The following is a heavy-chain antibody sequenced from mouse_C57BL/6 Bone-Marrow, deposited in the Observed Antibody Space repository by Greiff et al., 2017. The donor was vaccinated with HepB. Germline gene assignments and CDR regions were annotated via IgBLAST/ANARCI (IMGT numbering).Heavy chain of an antibody. J-gene: IGHJ3*01. CDR1: GYTFTSYG. CDR3: ARDSSGYFAY. CDR2: IYPRSGNT. D-gene: IGHD3-2*02. Sequence: QVQLKQSGAELARPGASVKLSCKASGYTFTSYGISWVKQRTGQGLEWIGEIYPRSGNTYYNEKFKGKATLTADKSSSTAYMELRSLTSEDSAVYFCARDSSGYFAYWGQGTLVTVSA. V-gene: IGHV1-81*01.